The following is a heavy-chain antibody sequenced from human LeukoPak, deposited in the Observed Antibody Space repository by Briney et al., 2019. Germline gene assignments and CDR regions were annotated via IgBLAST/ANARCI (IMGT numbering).Heavy chain of an antibody. CDR2: ISSSSSYT. V-gene: IGHV3-21*05. J-gene: IGHJ3*02. CDR1: GFTFSSYA. Sequence: GGSLRLSCAASGFTFSSYAMSWVRQAPGKGLEWVSYISSSSSYTNYADSVKGRFTISRDNAKNSLYLQMNSLRAEDTAVYYCAREDAFDIWGQGTMVTVSS. CDR3: AREDAFDI.